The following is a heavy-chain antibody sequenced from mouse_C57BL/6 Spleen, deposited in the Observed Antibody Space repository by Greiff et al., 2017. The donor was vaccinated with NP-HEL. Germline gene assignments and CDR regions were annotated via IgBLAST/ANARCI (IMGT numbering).Heavy chain of an antibody. CDR1: GYAFSSSW. CDR2: IYPGDGDT. Sequence: QVQLQQSGPELVKPGASVKISCKASGYAFSSSWMNWVKQRPGKGLEWIGRIYPGDGDTNYNGKFKGKATLTADKSSSTAYMQLSSLTSEDSAVYFYGRTAIITTVAGAMGYWGQGTSVTVSS. D-gene: IGHD1-1*01. CDR3: GRTAIITTVAGAMGY. J-gene: IGHJ4*01. V-gene: IGHV1-82*01.